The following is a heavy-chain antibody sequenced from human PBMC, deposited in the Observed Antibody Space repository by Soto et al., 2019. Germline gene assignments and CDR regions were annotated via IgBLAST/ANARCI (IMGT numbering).Heavy chain of an antibody. V-gene: IGHV5-51*01. Sequence: GESLKISCTASGYSFTNYWVAWVRQMPGKALEWMGIIYPSDSDTRYNPSFQGQVTISVDKSINTAYLQWSNLRASDTAMYYCERLLSQQSVVADCFDPWGQGTLVTVSS. CDR1: GYSFTNYW. CDR2: IYPSDSDT. CDR3: ERLLSQQSVVADCFDP. J-gene: IGHJ5*02.